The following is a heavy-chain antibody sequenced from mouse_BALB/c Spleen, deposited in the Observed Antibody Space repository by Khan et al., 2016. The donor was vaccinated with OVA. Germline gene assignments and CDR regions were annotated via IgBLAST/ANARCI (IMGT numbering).Heavy chain of an antibody. Sequence: EVELVESGGGLVQPGGSLKLSCAASGFTFSSYIMSWVRQTPEKRLEWVAYISNGGGSTYYLDTVKGRFTISRDNAKNPLYLQMSSLKSEDTAMYYCARHGNYVSFDYWGQGTTLTVSS. CDR2: ISNGGGST. CDR3: ARHGNYVSFDY. CDR1: GFTFSSYI. D-gene: IGHD2-1*01. V-gene: IGHV5-12-2*01. J-gene: IGHJ2*01.